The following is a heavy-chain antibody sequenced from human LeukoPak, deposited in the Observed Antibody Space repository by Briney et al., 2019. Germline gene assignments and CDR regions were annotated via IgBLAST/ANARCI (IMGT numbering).Heavy chain of an antibody. Sequence: SETLSLTCAVSGYSISSSYYWSWIRQPPGKGLEWIGYIYHSGSTNYNPSLKSRVTISVDTSKNQFSLKLSSVTAADTAVYYCARELDDSSGSDAFDIWGQGTMVTVSS. CDR3: ARELDDSSGSDAFDI. J-gene: IGHJ3*02. CDR2: IYHSGST. V-gene: IGHV4-61*01. CDR1: GYSISSSYY. D-gene: IGHD3-22*01.